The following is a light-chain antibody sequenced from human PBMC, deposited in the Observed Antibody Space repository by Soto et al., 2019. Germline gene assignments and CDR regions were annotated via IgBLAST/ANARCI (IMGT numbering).Light chain of an antibody. V-gene: IGKV3-15*01. CDR2: GAS. J-gene: IGKJ1*01. CDR1: QTVSSN. Sequence: EIVMTQSPATLSVSPGERATLSFRASQTVSSNLAWYQQRPGQAPRLLIYGASTRTTDIPARFSGSGSETEFTLTISSLQSEDFAGSYCQHYSNWQTWTFGQGTRVDMK. CDR3: QHYSNWQTWT.